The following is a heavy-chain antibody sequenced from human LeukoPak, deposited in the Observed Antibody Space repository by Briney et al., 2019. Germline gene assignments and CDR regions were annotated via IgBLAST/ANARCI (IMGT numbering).Heavy chain of an antibody. CDR1: GFTFSTYS. Sequence: PGGSLRLSCAASGFTFSTYSMNWARQVPGKGLEWVSSLSSSSSSIFYSDSVKGRFTISRDNAKNSVYLQMNSLRAEDTAVYFCARDRVLVDYWGQGTLVTVSS. CDR3: ARDRVLVDY. J-gene: IGHJ4*02. CDR2: LSSSSSSI. V-gene: IGHV3-21*01. D-gene: IGHD3-3*02.